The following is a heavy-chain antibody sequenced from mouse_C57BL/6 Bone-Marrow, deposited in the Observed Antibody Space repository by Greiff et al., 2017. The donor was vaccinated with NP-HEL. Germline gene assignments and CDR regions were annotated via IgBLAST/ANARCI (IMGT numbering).Heavy chain of an antibody. V-gene: IGHV3-6*01. Sequence: EVKLVESGPGLVKPSQSLSLTCSVTGYSITSGYYWNWIRQTPGNKLEWMGYISYDGSNNYNPSLKNRISITRDTSKNQFFLKLNSVTTEDTATYYCARLLPYYYAMDYWGQGTSVTVSS. D-gene: IGHD1-1*01. CDR3: ARLLPYYYAMDY. CDR2: ISYDGSN. J-gene: IGHJ4*01. CDR1: GYSITSGYY.